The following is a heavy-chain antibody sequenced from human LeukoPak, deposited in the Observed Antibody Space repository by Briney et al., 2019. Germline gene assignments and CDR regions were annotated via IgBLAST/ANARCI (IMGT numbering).Heavy chain of an antibody. CDR3: ARGRFDYYDSSGQYYFDY. Sequence: PGGSLRLSCAASGFTFSSYAMSWVRQAPGKGLEWVSAISGSGGSTYYADSVKGRFTISRDNSKNTLYLQMNSLRAEDTAVYYCARGRFDYYDSSGQYYFDYWGQGTLVTVSS. CDR2: ISGSGGST. V-gene: IGHV3-23*01. CDR1: GFTFSSYA. J-gene: IGHJ4*02. D-gene: IGHD3-22*01.